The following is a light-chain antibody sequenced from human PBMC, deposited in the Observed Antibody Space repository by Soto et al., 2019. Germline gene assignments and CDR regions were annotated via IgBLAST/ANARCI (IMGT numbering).Light chain of an antibody. Sequence: NQPASVTGSTGQSIAISCTETSSDVGGYNYVSWYQQHPGKAPKLMVYDVSNRPSGVSNRFSGSKSGNTASLTISGLQAEDEADYYCSSYTSSGTYVFGTGTKVTVL. CDR3: SSYTSSGTYV. J-gene: IGLJ1*01. V-gene: IGLV2-14*01. CDR2: DVS. CDR1: SSDVGGYNY.